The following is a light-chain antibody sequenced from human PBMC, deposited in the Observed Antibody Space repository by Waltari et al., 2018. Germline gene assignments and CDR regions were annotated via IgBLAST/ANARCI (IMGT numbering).Light chain of an antibody. Sequence: SYDLTQPPSVSVSPGQTASITCSGDKLGDKYACWYQQKPGQSPVLVIYQDTKRPSGIPERFSGSNSGNTATLTISGTQAMDEADYYCQAWDSNTRVFGGGTKLTVL. J-gene: IGLJ2*01. CDR1: KLGDKY. CDR3: QAWDSNTRV. V-gene: IGLV3-1*01. CDR2: QDT.